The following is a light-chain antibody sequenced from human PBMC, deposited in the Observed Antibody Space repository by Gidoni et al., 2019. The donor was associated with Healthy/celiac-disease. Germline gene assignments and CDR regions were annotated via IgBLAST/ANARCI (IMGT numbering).Light chain of an antibody. J-gene: IGKJ2*01. CDR3: QQYGSSYT. Sequence: EIVLTQSPGTLSLSPGARATLSCRASQRVTSSYLAWYQQKPGQAPRLLIYGASSRATGIPDRFSGSGSGTDFTLTIFRLEPEDFAVYYCQQYGSSYTFGQGTKLEIK. CDR2: GAS. V-gene: IGKV3-20*01. CDR1: QRVTSSY.